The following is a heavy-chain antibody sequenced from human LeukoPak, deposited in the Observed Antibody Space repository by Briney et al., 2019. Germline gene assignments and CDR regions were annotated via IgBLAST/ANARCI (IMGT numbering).Heavy chain of an antibody. CDR1: GFTVSSNY. CDR3: ASLEIMVRGRDY. Sequence: PGGSLRLSCAASGFTVSSNYMSWVRQAPGKGLEWVSVIYSGGSTYYADSVKGRFTISRDNSKNTLYLQMNSLRAEDTAVYYCASLEIMVRGRDYWGQGTLVTVSS. V-gene: IGHV3-66*01. D-gene: IGHD3-10*01. CDR2: IYSGGST. J-gene: IGHJ4*02.